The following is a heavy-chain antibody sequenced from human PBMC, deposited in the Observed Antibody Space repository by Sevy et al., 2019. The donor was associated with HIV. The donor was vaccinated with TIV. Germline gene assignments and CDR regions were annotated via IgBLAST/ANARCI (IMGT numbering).Heavy chain of an antibody. D-gene: IGHD3-22*01. J-gene: IGHJ6*02. CDR2: INPNSGNT. CDR3: AGDRGYDSSGYRFFYGMDV. V-gene: IGHV1-8*01. CDR1: GYTFTSYD. Sequence: ASVKVSCKASGYTFTSYDINWVRQATGQGLEWMGWINPNSGNTGYAQKFQGRVTMTRNTSISTAYMELNSLRSEDTAVYYCAGDRGYDSSGYRFFYGMDVWGQGTTVTVSS.